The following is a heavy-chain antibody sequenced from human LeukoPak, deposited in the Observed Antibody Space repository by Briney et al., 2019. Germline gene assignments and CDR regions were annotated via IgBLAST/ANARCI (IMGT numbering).Heavy chain of an antibody. D-gene: IGHD3-9*01. J-gene: IGHJ4*02. Sequence: GGSLRLSCAASGFTFSDYYMSWIRQAPGKGLEWVSYISSSSSYTNYADSVKGRFTISRDNSKNTLYLQMNSLRAEDTAVYYCAKQHLYDILTGLYDYWGQGTLVTVSS. CDR3: AKQHLYDILTGLYDY. CDR2: ISSSSSYT. CDR1: GFTFSDYY. V-gene: IGHV3-11*03.